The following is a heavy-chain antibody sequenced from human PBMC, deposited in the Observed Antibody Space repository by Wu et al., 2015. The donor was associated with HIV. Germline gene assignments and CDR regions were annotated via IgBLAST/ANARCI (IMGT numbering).Heavy chain of an antibody. CDR3: ARGRPYGMDV. CDR2: SNAGNGNT. J-gene: IGHJ6*02. V-gene: IGHV1-3*02. Sequence: QVQLVQSGAELKRPGSSVKISCQASGGTFSNYAINWVRQAPGQRLEWMGWSNAGNGNTKYSQEFQGRVTITRDTSASTAYMELSSLRSEDMAVYYCARGRPYGMDVWGQGP. CDR1: GGTFSNYA.